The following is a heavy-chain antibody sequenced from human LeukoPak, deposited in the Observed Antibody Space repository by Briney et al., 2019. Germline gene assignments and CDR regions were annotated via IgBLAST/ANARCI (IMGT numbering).Heavy chain of an antibody. CDR1: GGSISSYY. CDR3: ARDRRSYYGSGSTTYYYYYMDV. CDR2: IYYSGST. D-gene: IGHD3-10*01. V-gene: IGHV4-59*01. Sequence: SETLSLTCTVSGGSISSYYWSWIRQPPGKGLEWIGYIYYSGSTNYNPSLKSRVTISVDTSKNQFSLKLSSVTAADTAVYYCARDRRSYYGSGSTTYYYYYMDVWGKGTTVTISS. J-gene: IGHJ6*03.